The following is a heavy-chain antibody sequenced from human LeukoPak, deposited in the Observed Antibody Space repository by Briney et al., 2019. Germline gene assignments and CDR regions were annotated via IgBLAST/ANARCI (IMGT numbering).Heavy chain of an antibody. CDR3: ARVTALSGSYPYYFDY. Sequence: ASVKVSCKASGYTFTSYGISWVRQAPGQGLEWMGWISAYNGNTNYAQKLQGRVTMTTDTSTSTAYMELRGLRSDDTAVYYCARVTALSGSYPYYFDYWGQGTLVTVSS. D-gene: IGHD1-26*01. CDR2: ISAYNGNT. J-gene: IGHJ4*02. V-gene: IGHV1-18*01. CDR1: GYTFTSYG.